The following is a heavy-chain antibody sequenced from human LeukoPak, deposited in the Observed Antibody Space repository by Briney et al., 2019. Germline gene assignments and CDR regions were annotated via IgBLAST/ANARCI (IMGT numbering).Heavy chain of an antibody. J-gene: IGHJ4*02. CDR3: ARHAGTDSSSWYYFDY. CDR1: GGSIITSY. V-gene: IGHV4-59*08. Sequence: SETLSLTCTVSGGSIITSYWSWIRQPPGKGLEWIGYIYYTGSTNYNPSLKSRVITTIDTSKKQFSLKLYSVTAADTAVYYCARHAGTDSSSWYYFDYWGQGTLVTVSS. CDR2: IYYTGST. D-gene: IGHD6-13*01.